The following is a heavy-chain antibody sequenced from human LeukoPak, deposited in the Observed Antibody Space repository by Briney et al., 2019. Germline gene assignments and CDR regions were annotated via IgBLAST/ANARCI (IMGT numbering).Heavy chain of an antibody. D-gene: IGHD3-10*01. V-gene: IGHV3-30*18. CDR3: AKDRAVRGVIEVDY. J-gene: IGHJ4*02. Sequence: PGRSLRLSCAASGFTFSSYGMHWVRQAPGKGLEWAAVISYDGSNKYYADSVKGRFTISRDNSKNTLYLQINSLRAEDTAVYYCAKDRAVRGVIEVDYWGQGTLVTVSS. CDR2: ISYDGSNK. CDR1: GFTFSSYG.